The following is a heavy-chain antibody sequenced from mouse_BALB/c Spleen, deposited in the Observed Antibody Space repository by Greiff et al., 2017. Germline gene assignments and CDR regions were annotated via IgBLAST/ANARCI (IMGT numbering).Heavy chain of an antibody. D-gene: IGHD1-1*01. V-gene: IGHV5-17*02. CDR3: ARSWYYYDCAMDD. J-gene: IGHJ4*01. Sequence: EVQLVESGGGLVKPGGSLKLSCAASGFTFSSYAMSWVRQTPEKRLEWVASISSGSSTIYYEDTVKGRFTISRDNPKNTLFLQMTSLRSEDTAMYYCARSWYYYDCAMDDWGQGTSVTVSS. CDR2: ISSGSSTI. CDR1: GFTFSSYA.